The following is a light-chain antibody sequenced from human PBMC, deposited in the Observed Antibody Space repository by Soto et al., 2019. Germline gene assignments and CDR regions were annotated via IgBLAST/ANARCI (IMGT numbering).Light chain of an antibody. V-gene: IGKV1-16*01. CDR2: DAS. CDR3: QQYNSYPIT. J-gene: IGKJ5*01. CDR1: QNIAKY. Sequence: DIQMTRSPSSLSASVGDRVTITCRASQNIAKYLTWFQQKPGKAPKLLIYDASNLESGVPSRFSGSGSGTEFTLTISSLQPDDFATYYCQQYNSYPITFGQGTRLEIK.